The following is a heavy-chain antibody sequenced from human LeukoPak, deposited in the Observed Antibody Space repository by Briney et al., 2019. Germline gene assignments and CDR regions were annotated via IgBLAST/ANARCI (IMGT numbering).Heavy chain of an antibody. CDR1: GFKSTSYD. CDR2: ISAYNGNT. Sequence: ASVKVSCKPSGFKSTSYDLSWVRQAPGQGLEWMGWISAYNGNTNYAQKFQGRVTMTTDTSTSTAYMELRSLRSDDTAVYYCARSIYCSGGSCYGEFDYWGQGTLVTVSS. V-gene: IGHV1-18*01. D-gene: IGHD2-15*01. J-gene: IGHJ4*02. CDR3: ARSIYCSGGSCYGEFDY.